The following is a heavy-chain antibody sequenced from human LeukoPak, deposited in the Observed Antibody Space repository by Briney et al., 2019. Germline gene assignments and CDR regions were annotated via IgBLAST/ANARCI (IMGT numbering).Heavy chain of an antibody. V-gene: IGHV1-2*02. Sequence: ASVKVSCKASGYTFTGYYMHWVRQAPGQGLEWMGWINPNSGGTNYAQKFQGRVTMTRDTSISTAYMELSRLRSDDTAVYYCARDVPDMIFGADDAFDIWGQGTMVTVSS. J-gene: IGHJ3*02. CDR2: INPNSGGT. CDR3: ARDVPDMIFGADDAFDI. D-gene: IGHD3/OR15-3a*01. CDR1: GYTFTGYY.